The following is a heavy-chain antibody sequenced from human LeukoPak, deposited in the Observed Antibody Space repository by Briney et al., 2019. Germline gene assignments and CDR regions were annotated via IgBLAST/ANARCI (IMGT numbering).Heavy chain of an antibody. CDR2: IDSDDSRA. Sequence: GGSLSLSCAASGFTLSISWMHWVRQAPGKGLEGVARIDSDDSRAIYADSVKGRVTISRDDAKNTLYLQMNRLRAEDTAVYYCARGLGRTGYPGDYYDYMDVWPKGTTVTVSS. CDR1: GFTLSISW. CDR3: ARGLGRTGYPGDYYDYMDV. V-gene: IGHV3-74*01. J-gene: IGHJ6*03. D-gene: IGHD3/OR15-3a*01.